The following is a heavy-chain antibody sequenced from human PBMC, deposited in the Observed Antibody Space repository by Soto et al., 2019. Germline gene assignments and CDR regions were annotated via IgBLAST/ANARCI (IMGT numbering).Heavy chain of an antibody. Sequence: WXSVKVSCNASGYTLTGYYMHWGRQAPGQGLEWMGWINPNSGGTNYAQKFQGRVTMTRDTSISTAYMELSRLRSDDTAVYYCARGEDTATVSGCCLYNWFDPWGQGTLVTVSS. CDR1: GYTLTGYY. V-gene: IGHV1-2*02. CDR3: ARGEDTATVSGCCLYNWFDP. CDR2: INPNSGGT. D-gene: IGHD5-18*01. J-gene: IGHJ5*02.